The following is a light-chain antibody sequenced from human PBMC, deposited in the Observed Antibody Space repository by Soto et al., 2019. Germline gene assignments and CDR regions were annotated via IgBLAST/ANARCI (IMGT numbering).Light chain of an antibody. CDR2: DAS. J-gene: IGKJ2*02. CDR3: QQWGSAPCT. CDR1: QSVSSRS. Sequence: EIVLTQAPGTLSFSTGERATLSCRASQSVSSRSLAWYQQQPGQAPRLLSHDASSRATGIPDRFSGSGSGPDFTLTISSLEPEDFAVYYCQQWGSAPCTFGQGT. V-gene: IGKV3-20*01.